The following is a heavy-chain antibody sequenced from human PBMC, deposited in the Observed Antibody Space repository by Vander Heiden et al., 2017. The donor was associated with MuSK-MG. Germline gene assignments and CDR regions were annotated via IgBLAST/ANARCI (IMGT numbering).Heavy chain of an antibody. CDR1: GFTFGSYS. D-gene: IGHD1-26*01. V-gene: IGHV3-48*01. Sequence: EVQLVESGGGLVQPGGSLRLSCVASGFTFGSYSMNWVRPAPGKGLEWVSYISGSSSTIYYADSVKGRFTISRDNAKNSLYLQMNSLRAEDTAVYYCARNEWVDYWGQGTLVTVSS. CDR2: ISGSSSTI. CDR3: ARNEWVDY. J-gene: IGHJ4*02.